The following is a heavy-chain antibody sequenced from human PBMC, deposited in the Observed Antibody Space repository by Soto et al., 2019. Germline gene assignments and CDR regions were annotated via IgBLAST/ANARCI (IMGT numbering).Heavy chain of an antibody. CDR1: GFTFSDYY. CDR2: ISHDSDYT. CDR3: ARPNTPYYGGNSGAFDI. J-gene: IGHJ3*02. Sequence: QVQLVESGGGLVKPGGSLRISCAASGFTFSDYYMSWIRQAPGQGLEWVSYISHDSDYTSYSDSVRGRFSISRDNAQKSLYLQINNLRAEDTALYYCARPNTPYYGGNSGAFDIWGQGTMVTVSS. D-gene: IGHD4-17*01. V-gene: IGHV3-11*06.